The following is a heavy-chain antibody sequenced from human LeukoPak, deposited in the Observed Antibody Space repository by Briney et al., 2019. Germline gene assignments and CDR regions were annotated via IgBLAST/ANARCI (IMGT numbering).Heavy chain of an antibody. J-gene: IGHJ4*02. V-gene: IGHV3-23*01. CDR3: ARDPWGIGPAFDY. CDR1: GFTFSSFG. D-gene: IGHD1-26*01. Sequence: GGSLRLSCAASGFTFSSFGMSWVRQAPGQGLEWVSSISGSGVSTSYADSVKGRVTISRDTSKNTLSLQMNSLRDDDTAVYHCARDPWGIGPAFDYWGRGTLVTVSS. CDR2: ISGSGVST.